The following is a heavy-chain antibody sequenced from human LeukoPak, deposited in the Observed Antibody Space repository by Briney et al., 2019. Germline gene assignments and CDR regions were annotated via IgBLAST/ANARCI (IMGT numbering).Heavy chain of an antibody. Sequence: ASVKVSCKASGYTFTGYYMHWVRQAPGQGLEWMGWINPNSGGTNYAQKFQGRVTMTRDTSISTAYMEMARLTSDDTAVYYCARWPLYGIVGVTEGAFDIWGQGTMVSVSS. CDR2: INPNSGGT. J-gene: IGHJ3*02. D-gene: IGHD1-26*01. CDR3: ARWPLYGIVGVTEGAFDI. CDR1: GYTFTGYY. V-gene: IGHV1-2*02.